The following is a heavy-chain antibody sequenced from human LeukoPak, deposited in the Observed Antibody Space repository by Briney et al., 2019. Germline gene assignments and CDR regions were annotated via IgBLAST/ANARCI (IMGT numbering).Heavy chain of an antibody. D-gene: IGHD1-26*01. CDR2: IKQDGTEK. CDR3: AVGATRSTFDY. V-gene: IGHV3-7*01. Sequence: PGGSLRLSCAVSGFTFSSYWMSWVRQAPGKGLEWVANIKQDGTEKYYVDSVKGRFTISIDNAKNSLYLQMNSLRAEDTAVYYCAVGATRSTFDYWGQGTLVTVSS. CDR1: GFTFSSYW. J-gene: IGHJ4*02.